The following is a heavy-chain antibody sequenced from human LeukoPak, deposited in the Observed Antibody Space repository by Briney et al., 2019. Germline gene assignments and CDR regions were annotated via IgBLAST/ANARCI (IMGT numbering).Heavy chain of an antibody. J-gene: IGHJ4*02. V-gene: IGHV3-30*02. CDR3: AAPDCSGGSCSTWGFDY. CDR1: GFTFSSYG. CDR2: IRYDGSNK. D-gene: IGHD2-15*01. Sequence: GGSLRLSRAASGFTFSSYGMHWVRQAPGKGLEWVAFIRYDGSNKYYADSVKGRFTISRDNSKNTLYLQMNSLRAEDTAVYYCAAPDCSGGSCSTWGFDYWGQGTLVTVSS.